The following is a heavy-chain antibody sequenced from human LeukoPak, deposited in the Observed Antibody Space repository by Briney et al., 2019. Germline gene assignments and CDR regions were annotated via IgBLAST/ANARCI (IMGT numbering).Heavy chain of an antibody. Sequence: GASVKVSCKASGGTFSSYAISGVRQAPGQGLEWMGGIIPIFGTANYAQKFQGRVTVTADESTSTDYMELSSLRSEDTAVYYCASSMVRGAPGAFDIWGQGTMVTVSS. CDR1: GGTFSSYA. D-gene: IGHD3-10*01. CDR2: IIPIFGTA. CDR3: ASSMVRGAPGAFDI. J-gene: IGHJ3*02. V-gene: IGHV1-69*13.